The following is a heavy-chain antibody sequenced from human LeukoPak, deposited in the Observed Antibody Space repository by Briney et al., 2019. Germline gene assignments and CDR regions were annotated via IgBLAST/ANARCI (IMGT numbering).Heavy chain of an antibody. CDR1: GFTISNYA. Sequence: PGGTLRLTCAASGFTISNYAFSWVRQAQAPGMEWVSIISGSGGGTSYEDPAKGSLTTSRDNSKNTLYLQVNSQSGEDGAVYYCAKVRITGDERYFDYWGQGTLVTVSS. J-gene: IGHJ4*02. V-gene: IGHV3-23*01. CDR2: ISGSGGGT. CDR3: AKVRITGDERYFDY. D-gene: IGHD3-3*01.